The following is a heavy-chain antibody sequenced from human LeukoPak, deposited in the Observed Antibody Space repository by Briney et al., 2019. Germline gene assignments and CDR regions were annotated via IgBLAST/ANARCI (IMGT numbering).Heavy chain of an antibody. CDR2: ISAYNGNT. V-gene: IGHV1-18*01. CDR3: ARDYYDILTGYYLLDP. Sequence: ASVKVSCKASGYTFTSYGISWVRQAPGQGLEWMGWISAYNGNTNYAQTLQGRVTMTTDTSTSTAYMELRSLRSDDTAVYYCARDYYDILTGYYLLDPWGQGTLVTVSS. CDR1: GYTFTSYG. J-gene: IGHJ5*02. D-gene: IGHD3-9*01.